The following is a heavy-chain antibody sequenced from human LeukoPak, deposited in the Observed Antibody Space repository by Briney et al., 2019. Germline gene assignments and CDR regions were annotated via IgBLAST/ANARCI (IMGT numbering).Heavy chain of an antibody. CDR2: IRYDGSNK. CDR3: ASGIASAATSDY. CDR1: EFTFSSYG. J-gene: IGHJ4*02. V-gene: IGHV3-30*02. Sequence: GGSLRLSCAAFEFTFSSYGMHWVRQAPGKGLEWVAFIRYDGSNKYYADSVKGRFTISRDNSKNTLYLQMNSLRAEDTAVYYCASGIASAATSDYWGQGTLVTVSS. D-gene: IGHD6-13*01.